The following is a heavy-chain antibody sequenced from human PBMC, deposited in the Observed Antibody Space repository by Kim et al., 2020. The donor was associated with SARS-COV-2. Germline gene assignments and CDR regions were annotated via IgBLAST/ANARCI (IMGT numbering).Heavy chain of an antibody. D-gene: IGHD3-16*01. CDR2: IRSKAYGETT. CDR1: GFPFGNYA. CDR3: TRGDGRIWPSFDS. J-gene: IGHJ4*01. Sequence: GGSLRLSCKGSGFPFGNYALTWVRQAPGKGLEWVGRIRSKAYGETTEYAASGKGRFTIARDDSKSIAYLKMNSLKTGDTAVYFCTRGDGRIWPSFDSWG. V-gene: IGHV3-49*04.